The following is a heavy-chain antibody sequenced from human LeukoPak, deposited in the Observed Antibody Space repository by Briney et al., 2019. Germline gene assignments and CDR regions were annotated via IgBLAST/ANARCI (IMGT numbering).Heavy chain of an antibody. CDR3: ARGRTYYDFWSGYFITDYYYMDV. CDR2: INPNSGNT. V-gene: IGHV1-8*03. CDR1: GYTFTGYY. D-gene: IGHD3-3*01. Sequence: ASVKVSCKASGYTFTGYYMHWVRQAPGQGLEWMGWINPNSGNTGYAQKFQGRVTITRNTSISTAYMELSSLRSEDTAVYYCARGRTYYDFWSGYFITDYYYMDVWGKGTTVTVSS. J-gene: IGHJ6*03.